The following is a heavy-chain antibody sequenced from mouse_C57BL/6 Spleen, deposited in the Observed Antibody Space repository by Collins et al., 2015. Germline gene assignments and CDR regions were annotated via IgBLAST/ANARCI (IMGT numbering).Heavy chain of an antibody. V-gene: IGHV1-69*01. D-gene: IGHD2-5*01. CDR1: GYTFTSYW. CDR3: GRYSNYVDY. Sequence: QVQLQQPGAELVMPGASVKLSCKASGYTFTSYWMHWVKQRPGQGLEWIGEIDPSDSYTNYNQKFKGKSTLTVDKSSSTAYMQLSSLTSEDSAVYYCGRYSNYVDYWGQGTTLTVSS. CDR2: IDPSDSYT. J-gene: IGHJ2*01.